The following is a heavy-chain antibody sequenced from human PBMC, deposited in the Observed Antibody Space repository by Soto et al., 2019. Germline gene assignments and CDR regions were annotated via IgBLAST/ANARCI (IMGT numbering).Heavy chain of an antibody. D-gene: IGHD6-13*01. Sequence: QLQLQESGPGLVKPSETLSLTCTVSGGSISSSSYYWGWIRQPPGKGLEWIGSIYYSGSTYYNPSLKSRVTISVDTSKNQFSLKLSSVTAADTAVYYCARRGRSSWYEFDAFDIWGQGTMVTVSS. CDR3: ARRGRSSWYEFDAFDI. CDR1: GGSISSSSYY. J-gene: IGHJ3*02. V-gene: IGHV4-39*01. CDR2: IYYSGST.